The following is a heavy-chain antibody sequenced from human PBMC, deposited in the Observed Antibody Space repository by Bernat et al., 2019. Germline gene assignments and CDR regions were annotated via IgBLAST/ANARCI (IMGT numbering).Heavy chain of an antibody. J-gene: IGHJ6*03. CDR1: GYTFTSYG. Sequence: QVQLVQSGAEVKKPGASVKVSCKASGYTFTSYGISWVRQAPGQGLEWMGWISAYNGNTNYAQKRQGRVTRTTDTSTSTAYMELRSLRSDDTAVYYCARDLTMDTAMERYMDVWGKGTTVTVSS. V-gene: IGHV1-18*01. D-gene: IGHD5-18*01. CDR2: ISAYNGNT. CDR3: ARDLTMDTAMERYMDV.